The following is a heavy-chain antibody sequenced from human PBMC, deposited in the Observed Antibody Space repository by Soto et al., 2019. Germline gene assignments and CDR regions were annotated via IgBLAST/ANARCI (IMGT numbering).Heavy chain of an antibody. J-gene: IGHJ6*02. V-gene: IGHV3-23*01. CDR3: AKRGDIVEVSRTFVGYGMDV. Sequence: EVQLLESGGALVQPGGSLRLSCAASGFTFRNYAMSWGRQAPGKGLEWVSRISGNGGDINYADSVKGRFTISRDNSKNTLYLQMNSLRAEDTAVYYCAKRGDIVEVSRTFVGYGMDVWGQGTTVTVSS. D-gene: IGHD2-2*01. CDR2: ISGNGGDI. CDR1: GFTFRNYA.